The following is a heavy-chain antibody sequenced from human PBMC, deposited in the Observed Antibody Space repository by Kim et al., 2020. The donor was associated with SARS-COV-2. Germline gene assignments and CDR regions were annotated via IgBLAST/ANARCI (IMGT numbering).Heavy chain of an antibody. J-gene: IGHJ3*02. V-gene: IGHV3-7*01. CDR1: GFTFTSFS. Sequence: GGSLRLSCAASGFTFTSFSMNWVRQAPGKGLEWVAKIKQDGSEKYYMDSVKGRFTISRDNAKNSLYLQMNSLRDEDTAVYYCARGFGAIWGQGTLVTVSS. CDR3: ARGFGAI. CDR2: IKQDGSEK. D-gene: IGHD3-3*01.